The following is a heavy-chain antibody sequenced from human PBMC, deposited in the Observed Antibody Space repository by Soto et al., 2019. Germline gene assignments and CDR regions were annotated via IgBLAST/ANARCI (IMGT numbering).Heavy chain of an antibody. J-gene: IGHJ4*02. CDR1: GFMFRNYA. V-gene: IGHV3-30*18. D-gene: IGHD2-21*02. Sequence: QVQLVESWGGVVQPGRSLRLSCVASGFMFRNYAMHWVRQAPGKGLEWVASTSYDETNKNYGDSVRGRFTISRDNSKNTLYLQTNTLRHEDTATYYCAKADTGDCGRDCSSGYFDYWGQGTLVTVSS. CDR2: TSYDETNK. CDR3: AKADTGDCGRDCSSGYFDY.